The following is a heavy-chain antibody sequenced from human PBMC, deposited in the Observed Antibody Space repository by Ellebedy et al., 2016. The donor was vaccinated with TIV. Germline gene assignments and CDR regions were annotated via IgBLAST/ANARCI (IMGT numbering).Heavy chain of an antibody. CDR1: GYTFTSYG. D-gene: IGHD2-2*01. V-gene: IGHV1-18*04. CDR3: ARYCNSTTCSNRFDP. CDR2: ISAYNGNT. Sequence: AASVQVSCKTSGYTFTSYGISWVRPAPGQGLEGMGCISAYNGNTNYAQMLQGRVTMTTDTFTSTAYMELRGLRSDDTAVYYCARYCNSTTCSNRFDPWGQGTLVTVSS. J-gene: IGHJ5*02.